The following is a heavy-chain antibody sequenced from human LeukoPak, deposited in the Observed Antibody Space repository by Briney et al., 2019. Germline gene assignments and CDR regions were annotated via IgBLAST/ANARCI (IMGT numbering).Heavy chain of an antibody. CDR1: GDSISSSRYY. Sequence: PSETLSLTCTVSGDSISSSRYYWGWIRQPPGKGLEWIGSVYYSGSPYYNPSLKGQVTISVDTSKNQFALKLSTVTAADTAVYYCARHLESGTYYAPFDYWGQGTLLTVSS. J-gene: IGHJ4*02. D-gene: IGHD3-10*01. CDR3: ARHLESGTYYAPFDY. V-gene: IGHV4-39*01. CDR2: VYYSGSP.